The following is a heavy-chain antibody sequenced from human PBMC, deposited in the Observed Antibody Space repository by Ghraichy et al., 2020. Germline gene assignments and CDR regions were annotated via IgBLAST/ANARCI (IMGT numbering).Heavy chain of an antibody. CDR1: VGSFSDYY. J-gene: IGHJ4*02. CDR2: INHRGST. D-gene: IGHD6-19*01. CDR3: ARVIAVAGGDY. Sequence: SETLSLTCAVYVGSFSDYYWCWIRQPPGKGLEWIGEINHRGSTNYYPYRKSRVTISVDTSKNQFSLKIRSVTAADTSLYYCARVIAVAGGDYWGQGTLVTVSS. V-gene: IGHV4-34*01.